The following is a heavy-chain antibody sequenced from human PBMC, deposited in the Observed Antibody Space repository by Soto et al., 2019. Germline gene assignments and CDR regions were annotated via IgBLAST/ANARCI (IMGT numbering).Heavy chain of an antibody. CDR1: GYTFTSYG. V-gene: IGHV1-18*04. D-gene: IGHD4-17*01. J-gene: IGHJ1*01. Sequence: QVPLVQSGPDLKRPGASMKVSCKASGYTFTSYGISWVRQAPGQGLEWMAWISPLKGRTQYSQKAQGRVTLSTDTSSNTAYMEMTTLRVDDTAVYYCAMDYGDRPEYFKHWGQGTPVTVS. CDR2: ISPLKGRT. CDR3: AMDYGDRPEYFKH.